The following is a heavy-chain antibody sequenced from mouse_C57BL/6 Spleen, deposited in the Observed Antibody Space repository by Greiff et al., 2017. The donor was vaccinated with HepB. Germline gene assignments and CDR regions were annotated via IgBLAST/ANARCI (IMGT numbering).Heavy chain of an antibody. J-gene: IGHJ4*01. CDR3: ARGDYGSSHGAMDY. CDR2: ISYDGSN. CDR1: GYSITSGYY. V-gene: IGHV3-6*01. Sequence: VQLKESGPGLVKPSQSLSLTCSVTGYSITSGYYWNWIRQFPGNKLEWMGYISYDGSNNYNPSLKNRISVTRDTSKNQFFLKLNSVTTEDTATYYCARGDYGSSHGAMDYWGQGTSVTVSS. D-gene: IGHD1-1*01.